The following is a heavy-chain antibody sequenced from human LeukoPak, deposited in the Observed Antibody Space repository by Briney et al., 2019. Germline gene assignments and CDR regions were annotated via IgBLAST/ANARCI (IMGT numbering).Heavy chain of an antibody. CDR3: ARFTYYYDSSGYYQDAYDAFDI. J-gene: IGHJ3*02. CDR2: IKQDGSEK. D-gene: IGHD3-22*01. V-gene: IGHV3-7*01. Sequence: PGGSLRLSCAASGFTFSSYLMNWVRQAPGKGLEWVANIKQDGSEKYYVDSVKGRFTISRDNAKNSLYLQMNSLRAEDTAVYYCARFTYYYDSSGYYQDAYDAFDIWGQGTMVTVSS. CDR1: GFTFSSYL.